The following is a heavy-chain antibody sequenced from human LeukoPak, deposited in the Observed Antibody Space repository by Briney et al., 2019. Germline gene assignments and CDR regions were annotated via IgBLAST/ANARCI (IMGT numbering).Heavy chain of an antibody. V-gene: IGHV3-21*01. CDR3: AGPPGGGFDY. J-gene: IGHJ4*02. D-gene: IGHD2-15*01. Sequence: PGGSLRLSCAASGFTFSSYSMNWVRQAPGKGLEWVSSISKSSSYIYYADSVEGRFTISRDNAKNSLYLQMNSPRAEDTAVYYCAGPPGGGFDYWGQGTLVTVSS. CDR2: ISKSSSYI. CDR1: GFTFSSYS.